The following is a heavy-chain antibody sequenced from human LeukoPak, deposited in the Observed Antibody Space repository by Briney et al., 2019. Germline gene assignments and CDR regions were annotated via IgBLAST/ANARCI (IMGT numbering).Heavy chain of an antibody. CDR3: ASNPDTAMVAYHGMDV. CDR2: IIPIFGTA. D-gene: IGHD5-18*01. V-gene: IGHV1-69*13. Sequence: SVNVSCKASGGTFSSYAISWVRQAPGQGLEWMGGIIPIFGTANYAQKFQGRVTITADESTSTAYMELSSLRSEDTAVYYCASNPDTAMVAYHGMDVWGQGTTVTVSS. J-gene: IGHJ6*02. CDR1: GGTFSSYA.